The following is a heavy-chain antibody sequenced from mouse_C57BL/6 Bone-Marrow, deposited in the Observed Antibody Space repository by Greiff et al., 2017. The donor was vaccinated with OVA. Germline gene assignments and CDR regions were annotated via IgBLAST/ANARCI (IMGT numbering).Heavy chain of an antibody. CDR3: ARVGPIIYYSGSSLHWYFDV. D-gene: IGHD1-1*01. CDR2: ILPGSGST. CDR1: GYTFTGYW. Sequence: VQLVESGAELMKPGASVKLSCKATGYTFTGYWIEWVKQRPGHGLEWIGEILPGSGSTNYNEKFKGKATFTADTSSNTAYMQLSSLTSEDSAVSSCARVGPIIYYSGSSLHWYFDVWGTETTVTVSS. J-gene: IGHJ1*03. V-gene: IGHV1-9*01.